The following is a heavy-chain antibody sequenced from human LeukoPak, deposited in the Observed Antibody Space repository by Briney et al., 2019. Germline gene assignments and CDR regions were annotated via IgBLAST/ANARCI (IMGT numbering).Heavy chain of an antibody. Sequence: PSETLSLTCIVSGGSISSGGYYWSWVRQHPGKGLEWIGYIYYSGSTYYNPSLKSRVTISVDTSKNQFALKLTSVSAADTAVYYCSSRTGYYYNAFDVWGQGTMVTVSS. CDR1: GGSISSGGYY. CDR3: SSRTGYYYNAFDV. CDR2: IYYSGST. D-gene: IGHD3-22*01. J-gene: IGHJ3*01. V-gene: IGHV4-31*03.